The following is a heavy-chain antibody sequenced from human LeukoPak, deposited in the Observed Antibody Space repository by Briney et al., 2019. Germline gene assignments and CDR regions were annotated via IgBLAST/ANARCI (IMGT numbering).Heavy chain of an antibody. CDR3: ARDNYPNGMDV. Sequence: ASVKVSCKASGYTFTSYDINWVRQATGQGLEWMGWMNPNSGNTGYAQKFQGRVTMTRITSMSTAYLELSGLGSDDTAVYFCARDNYPNGMDVWGQGTTVTVSS. V-gene: IGHV1-8*01. CDR2: MNPNSGNT. CDR1: GYTFTSYD. J-gene: IGHJ6*02. D-gene: IGHD1-1*01.